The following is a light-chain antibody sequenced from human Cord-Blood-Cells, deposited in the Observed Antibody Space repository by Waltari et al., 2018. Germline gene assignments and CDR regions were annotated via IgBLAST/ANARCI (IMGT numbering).Light chain of an antibody. J-gene: IGKJ4*01. CDR2: AAS. Sequence: DIQMPQSPSSLSASVGDRVTITCRASQSISSYLNWYPQKPGKAPKLLSYAASSLQSGVPSRFSGSGSGTDFTLTISSLQPEDFATYYCQQSYSTPGTFGGGTKVEIK. CDR1: QSISSY. V-gene: IGKV1-39*01. CDR3: QQSYSTPGT.